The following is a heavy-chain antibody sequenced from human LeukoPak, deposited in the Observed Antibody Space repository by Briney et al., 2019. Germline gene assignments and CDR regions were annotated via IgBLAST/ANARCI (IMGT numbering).Heavy chain of an antibody. CDR2: IYPGESDA. Sequence: GESLKISRKGSGYSFTSYWIGWVRQMPGKGLEWMGIIYPGESDARHSPSFQGQVTISADKSTSTAYLQWSSLKASDTAMYYCARQIVGATAFDIWGQGTMVTVSS. CDR3: ARQIVGATAFDI. CDR1: GYSFTSYW. V-gene: IGHV5-51*01. D-gene: IGHD1-26*01. J-gene: IGHJ3*02.